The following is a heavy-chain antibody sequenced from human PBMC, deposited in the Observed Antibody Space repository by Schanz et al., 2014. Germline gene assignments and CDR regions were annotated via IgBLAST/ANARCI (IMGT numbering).Heavy chain of an antibody. V-gene: IGHV3-11*05. D-gene: IGHD6-13*01. CDR1: GFTFSDYY. CDR2: ISGTATYT. CDR3: AREQIMAAAGLVDY. J-gene: IGHJ4*01. Sequence: VQLLDSGGGLVQPGGSLRLSCAASGFTFSDYYMSWIRQAPGKGLEWVSYISGTATYTNYADSVKGRFTISRDNAKNSLYLQMNSLRAEDTAVYYGAREQIMAAAGLVDYWGHGTLVTVSS.